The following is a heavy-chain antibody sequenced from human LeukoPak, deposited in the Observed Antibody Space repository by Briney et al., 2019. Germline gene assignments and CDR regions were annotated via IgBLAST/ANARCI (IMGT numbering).Heavy chain of an antibody. V-gene: IGHV3-23*01. J-gene: IGHJ4*02. CDR3: AKGKASGWYIVDY. CDR1: GFTFSSYA. Sequence: GGSLRLSCAASGFTFSSYAMSWVRQAPGKGLEWVSLISGGGYTTYYADSVKGRFTISRDNPKNTLYLQLNSLRAEDTAVYYCAKGKASGWYIVDYWGQGTLVTVSS. D-gene: IGHD6-19*01. CDR2: ISGGGYTT.